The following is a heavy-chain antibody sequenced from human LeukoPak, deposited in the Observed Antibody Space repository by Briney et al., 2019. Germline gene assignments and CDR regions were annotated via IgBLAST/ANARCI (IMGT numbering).Heavy chain of an antibody. Sequence: GGSLRLSCAASGFTFSSYSMNWVRQAPGKGLEWVSSISSSRSDIYYADSVKGRFTISRDNAKNSLYLQMNSLRADDTAVYYCARAAYSSGLPWGQGALVTVSS. J-gene: IGHJ5*02. CDR3: ARAAYSSGLP. D-gene: IGHD6-25*01. V-gene: IGHV3-21*01. CDR2: ISSSRSDI. CDR1: GFTFSSYS.